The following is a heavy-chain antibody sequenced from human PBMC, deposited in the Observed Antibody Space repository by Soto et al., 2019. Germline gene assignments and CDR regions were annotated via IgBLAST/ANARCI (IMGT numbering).Heavy chain of an antibody. Sequence: QVQLVQSGAEMKNPGASVKVSCKASGYTFTSYGISWVRQAPGQGLEWMGWISGFNDDTNHAQKLQGRVTMTKDTSTSTAYMELRSLKSDDPAVYYCARSGSYYPARNWFGPWGQGTLVTVSS. V-gene: IGHV1-18*01. D-gene: IGHD3-10*01. CDR1: GYTFTSYG. CDR2: ISGFNDDT. CDR3: ARSGSYYPARNWFGP. J-gene: IGHJ5*02.